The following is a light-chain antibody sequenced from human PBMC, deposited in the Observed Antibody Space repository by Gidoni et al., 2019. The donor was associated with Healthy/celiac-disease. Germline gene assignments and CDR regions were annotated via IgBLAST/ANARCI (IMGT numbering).Light chain of an antibody. CDR2: GNS. CDR3: QSYDSSLSGSEV. Sequence: QSVLTQPPSVSGAPGHRVTISCTGRSSNLGAGYHVPWYQQLPGTAPKHLIYGNSNPPSGVPDRFCGSKSGTSASLAITGVQAEDEDDYYCQSYDSSLSGSEVFGGGTKLTVL. V-gene: IGLV1-40*01. J-gene: IGLJ2*01. CDR1: SSNLGAGYH.